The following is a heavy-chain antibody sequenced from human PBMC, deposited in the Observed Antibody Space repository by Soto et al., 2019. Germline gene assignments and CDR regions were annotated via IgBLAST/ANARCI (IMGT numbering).Heavy chain of an antibody. V-gene: IGHV3-7*01. CDR3: VRDWSTFWGMDV. Sequence: GGSLRLSCAASGFTFSSYAMSWVRQAPGEGLEWVANIKQDGSEKYYVDSVKGRFAISRDNAKDSLFLQMNNLRAEDTAVYYCVRDWSTFWGMDVWGQGTTVTVS. CDR2: IKQDGSEK. CDR1: GFTFSSYA. J-gene: IGHJ6*02.